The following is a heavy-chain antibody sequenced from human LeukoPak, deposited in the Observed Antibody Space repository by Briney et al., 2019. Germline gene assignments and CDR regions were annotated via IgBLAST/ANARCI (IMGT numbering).Heavy chain of an antibody. D-gene: IGHD2-2*02. CDR2: IKQDGSEK. J-gene: IGHJ3*02. CDR3: ARQYCSSRSCYTDAFDI. Sequence: GGSLILSCAASKFTFSSYWMSWVRQAPGKGLEWVANIKQDGSEKYYVDSVKGRFTISRDNAKNSVWLQMNSLRAEDTAVYYCARQYCSSRSCYTDAFDIWGQGTMVTVSS. CDR1: KFTFSSYW. V-gene: IGHV3-7*01.